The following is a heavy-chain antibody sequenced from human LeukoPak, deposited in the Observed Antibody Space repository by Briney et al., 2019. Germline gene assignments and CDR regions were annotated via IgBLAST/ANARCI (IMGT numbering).Heavy chain of an antibody. CDR2: IYSDGST. J-gene: IGHJ4*02. CDR1: GFIVSSNY. CDR3: AKESGYSYGFDY. V-gene: IGHV3-53*01. D-gene: IGHD5-18*01. Sequence: GGSLRLSCAASGFIVSSNYMSWVRQAPGKGLEWVSVIYSDGSTYYADSVKGRFTISRDNSKNTLYLQMNSLRAEDTAVYYCAKESGYSYGFDYWGQGTLVTVSS.